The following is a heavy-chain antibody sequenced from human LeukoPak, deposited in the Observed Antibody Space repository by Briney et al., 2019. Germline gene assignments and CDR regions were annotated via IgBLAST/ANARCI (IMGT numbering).Heavy chain of an antibody. J-gene: IGHJ6*02. Sequence: GSLRLSCAASGFPFSSYEMNWVRQAPGKGLEWVSYISSSGSTIYYADSVKGRFTISRDNAKNSLYLQMNSLRAEDTAVYYCAREGVGATYYYYGMDVWGQGTTVTVSS. CDR3: AREGVGATYYYYGMDV. V-gene: IGHV3-48*03. CDR2: ISSSGSTI. D-gene: IGHD1-26*01. CDR1: GFPFSSYE.